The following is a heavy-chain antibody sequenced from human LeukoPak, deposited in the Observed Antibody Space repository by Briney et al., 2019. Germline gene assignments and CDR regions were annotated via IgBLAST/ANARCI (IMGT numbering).Heavy chain of an antibody. CDR3: ATEPPGFSNRWYHF. J-gene: IGHJ4*02. CDR2: IYESGST. D-gene: IGHD6-13*01. V-gene: IGHV4-30-2*01. Sequence: SETLSLTCAVSGGSINSGGYSWSWIRQPPGKGLEWIGYIYESGSTYYNPSLKSRVTMSLDRSKRQISLKLSSVTAADTAVYYCATEPPGFSNRWYHFWGQGTLVTVSS. CDR1: GGSINSGGYS.